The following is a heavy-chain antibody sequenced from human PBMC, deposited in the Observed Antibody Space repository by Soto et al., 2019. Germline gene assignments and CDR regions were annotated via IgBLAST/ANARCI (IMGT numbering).Heavy chain of an antibody. D-gene: IGHD5-18*01. J-gene: IGHJ4*02. CDR3: AGGYSYGRLDY. CDR1: GGTFSSYA. Sequence: ASVKVSCKASGGTFSSYAISWVRQAPGQGLEWMGGIIPIFGTANYAQKFQGRVTITADESTSTAYMELSSLRSEDTAVYYCAGGYSYGRLDYWGQGTLVTVSS. CDR2: IIPIFGTA. V-gene: IGHV1-69*13.